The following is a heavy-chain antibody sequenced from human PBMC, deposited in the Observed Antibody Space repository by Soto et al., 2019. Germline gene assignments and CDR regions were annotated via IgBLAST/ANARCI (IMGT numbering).Heavy chain of an antibody. D-gene: IGHD1-26*01. J-gene: IGHJ4*02. CDR1: GFTFDDYT. CDR2: ISWDGGST. Sequence: EVQLVESGGVVVQPGGSLRLSCAASGFTFDDYTMHWVRQAPGKGLEWVSLISWDGGSTYYADSVKGRFTISRDNSENSLYLQMNSLRTEDTALYYCAKDYGSGSFSHFDYWGQGPLVTASS. CDR3: AKDYGSGSFSHFDY. V-gene: IGHV3-43*01.